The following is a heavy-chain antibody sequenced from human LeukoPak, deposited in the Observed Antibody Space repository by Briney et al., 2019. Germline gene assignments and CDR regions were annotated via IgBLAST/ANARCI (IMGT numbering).Heavy chain of an antibody. CDR1: GFTFSTYG. V-gene: IGHV3-48*02. CDR2: ISSGSSTI. Sequence: GGSLRLSCAASGFTFSTYGMNWVRQAPGKGLEWVSYISSGSSTIYYADSVKGRFTISRDNAKSSLYLQMNSLRDEDTAVYYCASPGSGSYNYWGQGTLVTVSP. J-gene: IGHJ4*02. D-gene: IGHD3-10*01. CDR3: ASPGSGSYNY.